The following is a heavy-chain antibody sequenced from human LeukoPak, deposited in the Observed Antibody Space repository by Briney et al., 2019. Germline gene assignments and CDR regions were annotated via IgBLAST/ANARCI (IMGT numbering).Heavy chain of an antibody. CDR2: INAGNGNT. Sequence: ASVKVSCKASGYTFTSYAMHWVRQAPGQRLEWMGWINAGNGNTKYSQKFQGRVTITRDTSASTAYMELSSLRSEDAAVYYCARRGHSGSYYTLDYWGQGTLVTVSS. J-gene: IGHJ4*02. CDR3: ARRGHSGSYYTLDY. D-gene: IGHD1-26*01. V-gene: IGHV1-3*01. CDR1: GYTFTSYA.